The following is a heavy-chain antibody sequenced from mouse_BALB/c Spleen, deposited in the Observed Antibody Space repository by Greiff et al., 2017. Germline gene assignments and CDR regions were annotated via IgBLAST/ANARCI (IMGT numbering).Heavy chain of an antibody. CDR2: ISYSGST. J-gene: IGHJ2*01. V-gene: IGHV3-2*02. Sequence: EVKLMESGPGLVKPSQSLSLTCTVTGYSITSDYAWNWIRQFPGNKLEWMGYISYSGSTSYNPSLKSRISITRDTSKNQFFLQLNSVTTEDTATYYCARGGDYDLDYWGQGTTLTVSA. CDR3: ARGGDYDLDY. D-gene: IGHD2-4*01. CDR1: GYSITSDYA.